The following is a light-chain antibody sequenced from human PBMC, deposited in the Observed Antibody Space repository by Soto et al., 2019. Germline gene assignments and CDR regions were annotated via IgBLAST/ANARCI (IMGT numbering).Light chain of an antibody. V-gene: IGKV3-11*01. CDR3: QQRSNWPPVIT. J-gene: IGKJ5*01. CDR2: DAS. Sequence: EIVLTQSPATLSLSPGERATLSCRASQSFSSYLAWYQRKPGQAPRLLIYDASKRATGIPARFSGRGSGTDFTLTISSLEPEDFAVYYCQQRSNWPPVITFGQGKRLEI. CDR1: QSFSSY.